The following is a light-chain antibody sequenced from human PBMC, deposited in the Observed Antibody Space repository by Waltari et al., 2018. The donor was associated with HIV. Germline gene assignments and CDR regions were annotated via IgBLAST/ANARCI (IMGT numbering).Light chain of an antibody. V-gene: IGLV3-21*02. Sequence: SFVLTQPPSISVAPGQTARITCGQDNIGSKSVHWYQQKPGQAPVLVVYDDRDRPSRIPERFSGSNSGNTATLTSSRVEAGDEAVYFCQVWDSRSDHPYVFGSGTKVTVL. CDR1: NIGSKS. CDR3: QVWDSRSDHPYV. J-gene: IGLJ1*01. CDR2: DDR.